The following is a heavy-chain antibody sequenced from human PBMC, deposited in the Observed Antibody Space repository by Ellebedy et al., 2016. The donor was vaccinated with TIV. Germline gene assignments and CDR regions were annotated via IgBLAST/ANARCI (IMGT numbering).Heavy chain of an antibody. V-gene: IGHV3-23*01. CDR3: AKEGRRKIVMVIET. D-gene: IGHD2-21*01. CDR1: GFSFDIYS. CDR2: ISGSGGST. Sequence: GESLKISCEASGFSFDIYSMHWVRQPPGKGLEWVSAISGSGGSTYYADSVKGRFTISTDTSKKVLYLQMSSLSVEDTAVYYCAKEGRRKIVMVIETWGQGTPVTVSS. J-gene: IGHJ4*02.